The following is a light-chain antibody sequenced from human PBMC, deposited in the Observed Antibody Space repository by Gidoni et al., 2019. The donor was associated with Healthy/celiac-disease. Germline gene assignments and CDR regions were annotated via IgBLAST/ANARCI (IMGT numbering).Light chain of an antibody. CDR1: QSVSSSY. Sequence: EIVLTQSPGSLSLSPGDRATRSCRASQSVSSSYLAWYQQKPGQAPRLLIYGASSRATGIPDRFSGSGSGTDFTLTISRLEPEDFAVYYCQQYGSVLTFGGGTKVEIK. CDR3: QQYGSVLT. CDR2: GAS. V-gene: IGKV3-20*01. J-gene: IGKJ4*01.